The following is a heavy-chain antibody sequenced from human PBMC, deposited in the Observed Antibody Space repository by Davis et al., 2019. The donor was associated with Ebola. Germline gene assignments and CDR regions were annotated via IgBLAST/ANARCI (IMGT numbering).Heavy chain of an antibody. CDR3: ARVDTAMGKDY. Sequence: ASVKVSCKASGYTFTSYAMHWVRQAPGQRLEWMGWINAGNGNTKYSQKFQGRVTMTTDTSTSTAYMELRSLRSDDTAVYYCARVDTAMGKDYWGQGTLVTVSS. D-gene: IGHD5-18*01. V-gene: IGHV1-3*01. J-gene: IGHJ4*02. CDR1: GYTFTSYA. CDR2: INAGNGNT.